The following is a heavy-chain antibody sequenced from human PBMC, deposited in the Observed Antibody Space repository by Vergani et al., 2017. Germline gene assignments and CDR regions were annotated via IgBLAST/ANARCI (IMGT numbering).Heavy chain of an antibody. Sequence: QVQLVQSGAEVKQPGSSVKVSCKASGGTFSSYAISWVRQAPGQGLEWMGRIIPILGTANYAQKFQGRVTITEDESTSTAYMELSSMRSEDAAVYYCASCMVRGVIAGCAGDYWGQGTLVTVSS. CDR3: ASCMVRGVIAGCAGDY. D-gene: IGHD3-10*01. V-gene: IGHV1-69*11. J-gene: IGHJ4*02. CDR2: IIPILGTA. CDR1: GGTFSSYA.